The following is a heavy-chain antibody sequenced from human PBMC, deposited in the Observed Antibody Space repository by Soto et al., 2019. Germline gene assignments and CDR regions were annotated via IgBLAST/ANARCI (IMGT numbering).Heavy chain of an antibody. D-gene: IGHD4-4*01. CDR3: AKTVYSNWYYFDY. V-gene: IGHV3-23*01. CDR1: GFTFSSYA. CDR2: ISGSGGST. J-gene: IGHJ4*02. Sequence: GESLKISCAASGFTFSSYAMSWVRQAPGKGLEWVSAISGSGGSTYYADSVKGRFTISRDNSKNTLYLQMNSLRAEDTAVYYCAKTVYSNWYYFDYWGQGTLVTVSS.